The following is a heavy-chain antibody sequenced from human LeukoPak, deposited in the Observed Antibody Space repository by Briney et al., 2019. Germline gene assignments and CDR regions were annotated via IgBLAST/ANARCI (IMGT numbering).Heavy chain of an antibody. Sequence: PGGSLRLSCAASGFTFSTYSMNWVRQAPGKGLEWVSYISSSSSTIYYADSVKGRFTISRDNAKSTLYLQMSSLRAEDTAVYYCARGPGSSGGAYVGDYWGPGTLVTVSS. V-gene: IGHV3-48*04. CDR2: ISSSSSTI. CDR3: ARGPGSSGGAYVGDY. D-gene: IGHD3-22*01. J-gene: IGHJ4*01. CDR1: GFTFSTYS.